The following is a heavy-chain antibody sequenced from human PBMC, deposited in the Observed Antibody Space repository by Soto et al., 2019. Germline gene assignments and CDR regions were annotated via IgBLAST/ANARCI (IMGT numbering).Heavy chain of an antibody. D-gene: IGHD6-19*01. V-gene: IGHV3-23*01. Sequence: LRLSCAASGFTFSSYAMSWVRQAPGKGLEWVSAISGSGGSTYYADSVKGRFTISRDNSKNTLYLQMNSLRAEDTAVYYCAKGQEYSSGIDYWGQGTLVTVSS. J-gene: IGHJ4*02. CDR2: ISGSGGST. CDR3: AKGQEYSSGIDY. CDR1: GFTFSSYA.